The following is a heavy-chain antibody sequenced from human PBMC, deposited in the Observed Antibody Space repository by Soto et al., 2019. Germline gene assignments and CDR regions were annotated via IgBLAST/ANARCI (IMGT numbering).Heavy chain of an antibody. J-gene: IGHJ6*02. CDR3: ARDWGYGDYEGYYYYGMDV. CDR2: ISAYNGNT. D-gene: IGHD4-17*01. Sequence: QVQLVQSGAEVKKPGASVKVSCKASGYTFTSYGISWVRQAPGQGLEWMGWISAYNGNTNYAQKLQGRVTMTTDTSTRTAYMELRSLRSDDTAVYYCARDWGYGDYEGYYYYGMDVWGQGTTVTVSS. V-gene: IGHV1-18*01. CDR1: GYTFTSYG.